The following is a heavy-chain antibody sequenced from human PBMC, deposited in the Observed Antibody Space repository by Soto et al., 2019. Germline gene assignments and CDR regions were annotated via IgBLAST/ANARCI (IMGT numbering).Heavy chain of an antibody. Sequence: QVQLQQWGAGLLKPSETVSLTCAVYGGSFIGYYGTWIRQPPGKGLEWIGEIHHSGSTNYNPSLKSRVTISADTSKNQFSLRLSSVTAADTAVYYCATLGHYDFWSGFRKGNWFDPWGQGTLVTVSS. CDR2: IHHSGST. D-gene: IGHD3-3*01. CDR1: GGSFIGYY. V-gene: IGHV4-34*01. J-gene: IGHJ5*02. CDR3: ATLGHYDFWSGFRKGNWFDP.